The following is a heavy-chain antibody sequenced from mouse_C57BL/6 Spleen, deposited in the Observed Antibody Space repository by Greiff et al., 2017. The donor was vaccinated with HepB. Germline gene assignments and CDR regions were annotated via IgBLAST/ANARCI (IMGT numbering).Heavy chain of an antibody. J-gene: IGHJ3*01. CDR2: ISYDGSN. Sequence: EVQLQESGPGLVKPSQSLSLTCSVTGYSITSGYYWNWIRQFPGNKLEWMGYISYDGSNNYNPSLKNRISITRDTSKNQFFLKLNSVTTEDTATYYCARPLYSNYGGPWFAYWGQGTLVTVSA. V-gene: IGHV3-6*01. D-gene: IGHD2-5*01. CDR3: ARPLYSNYGGPWFAY. CDR1: GYSITSGYY.